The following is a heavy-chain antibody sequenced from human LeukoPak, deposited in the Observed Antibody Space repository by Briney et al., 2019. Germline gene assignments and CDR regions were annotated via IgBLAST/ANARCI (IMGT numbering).Heavy chain of an antibody. CDR3: ARVGYDSSGYYLAEYFQH. D-gene: IGHD3-22*01. V-gene: IGHV3-21*01. CDR2: ISSSSSYI. Sequence: GGSLRLSCAAYGFTFSIYSMNWVRQAPGKGLEWVSSISSSSSYIYYADSVKGRFTISRDNAKNSLYLQMNSLRAEDTAVYYCARVGYDSSGYYLAEYFQHWGQGTLVTVSS. J-gene: IGHJ1*01. CDR1: GFTFSIYS.